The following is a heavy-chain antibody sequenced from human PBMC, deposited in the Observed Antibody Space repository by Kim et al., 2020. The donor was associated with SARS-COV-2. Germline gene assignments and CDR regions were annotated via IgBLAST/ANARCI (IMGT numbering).Heavy chain of an antibody. CDR2: INAGNGNT. Sequence: ASVKVSCKASGYTFTSYAIHWVRQAPGQRLEWMGWINAGNGNTKYSQKFQGRVTITRDTSASTAYMELSSLRSEDTAVYYCASGGYYYGSGSYYALSYYYGMDVWGQGTTVTVSS. V-gene: IGHV1-3*01. J-gene: IGHJ6*02. CDR1: GYTFTSYA. D-gene: IGHD3-10*01. CDR3: ASGGYYYGSGSYYALSYYYGMDV.